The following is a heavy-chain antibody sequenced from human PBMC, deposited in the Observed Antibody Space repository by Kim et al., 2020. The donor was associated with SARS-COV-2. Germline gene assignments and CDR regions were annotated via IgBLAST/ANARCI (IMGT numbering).Heavy chain of an antibody. CDR2: IYYSGST. J-gene: IGHJ4*02. V-gene: IGHV4-59*01. D-gene: IGHD3-22*01. Sequence: SETLSLTCTVSGGSISSYYWSWIRQPPGKGLEWIGYIYYSGSTNYNPSLKSRVTISVDTSKNQFSLKLSSVTAADTAVYYCARMWRGSTYYYDSSGYPYFDYWGQGTLVTVSS. CDR1: GGSISSYY. CDR3: ARMWRGSTYYYDSSGYPYFDY.